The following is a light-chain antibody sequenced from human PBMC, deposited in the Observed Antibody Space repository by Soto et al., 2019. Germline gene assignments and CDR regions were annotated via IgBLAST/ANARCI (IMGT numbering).Light chain of an antibody. CDR3: QSYDSSLSGAV. Sequence: QSALTQPASVSGSPGQSITISCTGTSSDIGNYNYVSWYQQHPGKAPELMIYDVSNRPSGVPDRFSGSKSGTSASLAITGLQAEDEADYYCQSYDSSLSGAVFGGGTKVTVL. CDR1: SSDIGNYNY. CDR2: DVS. V-gene: IGLV2-14*01. J-gene: IGLJ2*01.